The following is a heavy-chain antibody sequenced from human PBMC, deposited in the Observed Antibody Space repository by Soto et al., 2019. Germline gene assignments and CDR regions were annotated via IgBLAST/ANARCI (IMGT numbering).Heavy chain of an antibody. CDR1: GYTFTGYY. D-gene: IGHD3-10*01. Sequence: GASVKVSCKASGYTFTGYYMHWVRQAPGQGLEWMGWINPNSGGTNYAQKFQGWVTMTRDTSISTAYMELSRLRSDDTAVYYCARGTSYYYYGSGSYYNRGGAAFDLWGQGTMVTVSS. CDR3: ARGTSYYYYGSGSYYNRGGAAFDL. CDR2: INPNSGGT. V-gene: IGHV1-2*04. J-gene: IGHJ3*01.